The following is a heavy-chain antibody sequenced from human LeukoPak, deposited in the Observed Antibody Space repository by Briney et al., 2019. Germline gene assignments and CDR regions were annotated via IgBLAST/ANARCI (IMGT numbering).Heavy chain of an antibody. CDR2: VYYSGST. CDR1: GYSISSGYY. CDR3: ARPGMWWWSWFDP. V-gene: IGHV4-38-2*02. Sequence: MPSETLSLTCTVSGYSISSGYYWGWIRQPPGKDLEWIGSVYYSGSTYYDPSLKSRVTISVDTSKNQFSLKLSSVTAADTAVYYCARPGMWWWSWFDPWGQGTLVTVSS. D-gene: IGHD2-21*01. J-gene: IGHJ5*02.